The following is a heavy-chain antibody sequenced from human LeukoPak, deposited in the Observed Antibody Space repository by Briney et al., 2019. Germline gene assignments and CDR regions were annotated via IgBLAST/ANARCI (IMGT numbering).Heavy chain of an antibody. J-gene: IGHJ4*02. Sequence: PGGSLRLSCAASGFTFSDYSMNWVRQAPGKGLEWISYVGISSGNTKYADSVKGRFTISGDSAKNSVFLQMNNLRVEDTAVYYSARDHRYAFDTWGQGTLVTVSS. D-gene: IGHD5-12*01. CDR2: VGISSGNT. V-gene: IGHV3-48*04. CDR1: GFTFSDYS. CDR3: ARDHRYAFDT.